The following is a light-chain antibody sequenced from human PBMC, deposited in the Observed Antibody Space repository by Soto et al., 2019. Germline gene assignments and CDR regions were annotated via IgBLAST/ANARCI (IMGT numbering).Light chain of an antibody. CDR2: DAS. CDR3: QQFASSPLT. J-gene: IGKJ5*01. V-gene: IGKV3D-20*01. CDR1: QSVSTNY. Sequence: IGLTKSPATLSLSTGERATLFCGASQSVSTNYVAWYQQKPGLAPRLLIYDASSRAAGISHRFSGSGSGTDFTLTISWLEPEDFAVYCCQQFASSPLTFGQGTRLE.